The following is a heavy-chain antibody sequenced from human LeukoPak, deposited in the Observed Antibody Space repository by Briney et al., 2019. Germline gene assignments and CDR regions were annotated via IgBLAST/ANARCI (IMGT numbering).Heavy chain of an antibody. CDR2: VNPSGGST. D-gene: IGHD6-19*01. J-gene: IGHJ4*02. CDR1: GYTFTSYY. Sequence: ASVKVSCKASGYTFTSYYMHWVRQAPGQGLEWMEIVNPSGGSTSYAQKFQGRVTMTRDTSTSTVYMELSSLRSEDTAVYYCARDWGIAVAGTGHIDYWGQGTLVTVSS. V-gene: IGHV1-46*01. CDR3: ARDWGIAVAGTGHIDY.